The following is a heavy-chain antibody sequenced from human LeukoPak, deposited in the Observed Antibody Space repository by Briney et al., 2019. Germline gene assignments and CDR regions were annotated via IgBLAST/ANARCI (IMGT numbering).Heavy chain of an antibody. CDR1: GGTFSSYT. Sequence: SVKVSCKASGGTFSSYTISWVRQAPGQGLEWMGRIIPILGIANYAQKFQDRVTITADKSTSTAYMELSSLRSEDTAVYYCASTISRGYDIDYWGQGTLVTVSS. J-gene: IGHJ4*02. V-gene: IGHV1-69*02. D-gene: IGHD5-12*01. CDR3: ASTISRGYDIDY. CDR2: IIPILGIA.